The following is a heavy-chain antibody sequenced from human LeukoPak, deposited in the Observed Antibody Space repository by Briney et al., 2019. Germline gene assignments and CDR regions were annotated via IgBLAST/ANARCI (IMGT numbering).Heavy chain of an antibody. Sequence: PGGSLGLSCAASGLTVRRNYMTWVGQAQGRGLEWVSVIYTGGSTYYADSVKGRFTISRDNSNNILHLQTNSLRVEDTAVYYCAGGAGDWNAFHIWGQGTMVTVSS. D-gene: IGHD2-21*02. CDR3: AGGAGDWNAFHI. CDR2: IYTGGST. J-gene: IGHJ3*02. CDR1: GLTVRRNY. V-gene: IGHV3-66*01.